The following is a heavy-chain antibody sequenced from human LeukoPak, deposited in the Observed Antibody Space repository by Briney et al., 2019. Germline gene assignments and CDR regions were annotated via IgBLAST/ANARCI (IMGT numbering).Heavy chain of an antibody. Sequence: GASVKVSCKASGYTFTDYYMRWVRQAPGQGLEWMGWINPNSGGTNYAQKFQGRVTMTRDTSISTAYMELRILRSDDTAIYYCASGPQSTMGLFDYWGQGTLVTVSS. V-gene: IGHV1-2*02. CDR2: INPNSGGT. J-gene: IGHJ4*02. CDR3: ASGPQSTMGLFDY. CDR1: GYTFTDYY. D-gene: IGHD3-10*01.